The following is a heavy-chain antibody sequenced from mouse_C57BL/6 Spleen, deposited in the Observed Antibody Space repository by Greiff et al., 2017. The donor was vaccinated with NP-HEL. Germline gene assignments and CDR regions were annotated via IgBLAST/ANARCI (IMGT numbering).Heavy chain of an antibody. CDR1: GFTFSDYY. Sequence: EVQLVESGGGLVQPGGSLKLSCAASGFTFSDYYMYWVRQTPEKRLEWVAYISNGGGSTYYPDTVKGRFTISRGNAKNTLYLQMSRLKSEDTAMYYCARRRYYYAMDYWGQGTSVTVSS. CDR3: ARRRYYYAMDY. J-gene: IGHJ4*01. V-gene: IGHV5-12*01. CDR2: ISNGGGST.